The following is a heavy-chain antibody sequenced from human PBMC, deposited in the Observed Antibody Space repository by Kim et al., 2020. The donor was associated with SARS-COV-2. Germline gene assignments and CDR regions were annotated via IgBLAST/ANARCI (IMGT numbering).Heavy chain of an antibody. CDR2: IYPGDSDT. J-gene: IGHJ4*02. CDR1: GYSFTSYW. D-gene: IGHD3-10*01. Sequence: GESLKISCKGSGYSFTSYWIGWVRQMPGKGLEWMGIIYPGDSDTRYSPSFQGQVTISADKSISTAYLQWSSLKASDTAMYYCARATSGGWQRSHRFFDYWGQGTLVTVSS. CDR3: ARATSGGWQRSHRFFDY. V-gene: IGHV5-51*01.